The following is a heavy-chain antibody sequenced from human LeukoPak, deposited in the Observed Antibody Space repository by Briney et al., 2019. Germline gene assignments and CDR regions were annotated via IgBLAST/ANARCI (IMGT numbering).Heavy chain of an antibody. CDR2: INPNSGGT. D-gene: IGHD2-15*01. V-gene: IGHV1-2*06. CDR1: GYTFTGYY. CDR3: ARPAVPCSGGSCLNWFDP. Sequence: GASVKVSCKASGYTFTGYYMHWVRQAPGQGLEWMGRINPNSGGTNYAQKFQGRATMTRDTSISTAYMELSRLRSDDTAVYYCARPAVPCSGGSCLNWFDPWGQGTLVTVSS. J-gene: IGHJ5*02.